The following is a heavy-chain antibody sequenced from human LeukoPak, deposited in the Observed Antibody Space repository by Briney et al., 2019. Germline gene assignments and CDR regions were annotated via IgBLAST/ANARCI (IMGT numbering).Heavy chain of an antibody. Sequence: GGSLRLSCAASGFTFSSYGMSWVRQAPGKGLEWVSAISGSGGSTYYADSVKGRFTISRDNSKNTLYLQMNSLRAEDTAVYYCANKGKSQHHYYYDSSGYLSFEYWGQGTLVTVSS. D-gene: IGHD3-22*01. V-gene: IGHV3-23*01. J-gene: IGHJ4*02. CDR1: GFTFSSYG. CDR2: ISGSGGST. CDR3: ANKGKSQHHYYYDSSGYLSFEY.